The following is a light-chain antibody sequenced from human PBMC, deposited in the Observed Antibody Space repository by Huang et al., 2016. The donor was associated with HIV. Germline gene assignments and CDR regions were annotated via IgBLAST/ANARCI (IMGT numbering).Light chain of an antibody. V-gene: IGKV3-20*01. J-gene: IGKJ2*01. CDR2: GAS. Sequence: EIVLTQSPGTRSLSPGERATLSCRASQSVSSSYLAWYQQTPGQAPRLRVYGASSRATGIPDRFSGSGSGTDFTLTISRLEPEDFAVYYCQQYGSSLYTFGQGTKLEIK. CDR1: QSVSSSY. CDR3: QQYGSSLYT.